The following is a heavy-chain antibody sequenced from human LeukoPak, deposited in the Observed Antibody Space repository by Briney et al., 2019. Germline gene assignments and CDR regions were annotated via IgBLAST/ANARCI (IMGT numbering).Heavy chain of an antibody. Sequence: SETLSLTCAVYGGSFSGYYWSWIRQPPGKGLEWIGEINHSGSTNYNPSLKSRVTISVDTSKNQFSLKLSSVTAADTAVYYCCIVGATGDYWGQGTLVTVSS. J-gene: IGHJ4*02. CDR1: GGSFSGYY. CDR3: CIVGATGDY. V-gene: IGHV4-34*01. CDR2: INHSGST. D-gene: IGHD1-26*01.